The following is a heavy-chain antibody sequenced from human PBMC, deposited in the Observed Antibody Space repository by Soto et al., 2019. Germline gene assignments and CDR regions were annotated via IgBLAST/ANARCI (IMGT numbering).Heavy chain of an antibody. Sequence: PSETLSLTCTVSGGSISSYYWSWIRQPPGKGLEWIGYIYYSGSTNYNPSLKSRVTIPVDTSKNQFSLKLSSVTAADTAVYYCARGGSSGYYYVRDYFDYWGQGTLVTVSS. CDR3: ARGGSSGYYYVRDYFDY. CDR1: GGSISSYY. D-gene: IGHD3-22*01. J-gene: IGHJ4*02. V-gene: IGHV4-59*01. CDR2: IYYSGST.